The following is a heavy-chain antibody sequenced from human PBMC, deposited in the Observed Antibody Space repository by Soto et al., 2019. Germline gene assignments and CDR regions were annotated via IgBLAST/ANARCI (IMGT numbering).Heavy chain of an antibody. D-gene: IGHD5-12*01. CDR2: IYYSGST. CDR3: ARVRVYDYMISYYYYYMDF. Sequence: SETLSLTCTVSGGSISSGGYYWSWIRQHPGKGLEWIGYIYYSGSTYYNPSLKSRVTISVDTSKNQFSLKLSSVTAADTAVYYCARVRVYDYMISYYYYYMDFRGKGTTVTVS. V-gene: IGHV4-31*03. J-gene: IGHJ6*03. CDR1: GGSISSGGYY.